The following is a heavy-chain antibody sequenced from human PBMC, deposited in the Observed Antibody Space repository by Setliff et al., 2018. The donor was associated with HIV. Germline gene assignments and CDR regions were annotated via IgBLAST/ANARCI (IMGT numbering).Heavy chain of an antibody. D-gene: IGHD5-12*01. Sequence: ASVKVSCKASGYTFNNYGISWVRQAPGQGPEWMGWINTHSGYTNYAQNVQGRVTVTMDTSTSTAYMELRSLKSDDTAVCYCARGKTWLRFLDYWGQGTLVTVSS. CDR2: INTHSGYT. V-gene: IGHV1-18*01. J-gene: IGHJ4*02. CDR3: ARGKTWLRFLDY. CDR1: GYTFNNYG.